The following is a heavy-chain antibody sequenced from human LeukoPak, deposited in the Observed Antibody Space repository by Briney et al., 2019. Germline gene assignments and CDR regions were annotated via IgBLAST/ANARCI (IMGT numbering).Heavy chain of an antibody. D-gene: IGHD3-22*01. CDR3: ARAGAYDSSDY. Sequence: GASVKVSCKASGYTFTGYYMHWVRQAPGQGLEWMGWIDPNSGGTNYAQKFQGRVTMTRDTSISTVYMELSRLRSEDTAVYYCARAGAYDSSDYWGQGTLVTVSS. J-gene: IGHJ4*02. CDR1: GYTFTGYY. V-gene: IGHV1-2*02. CDR2: IDPNSGGT.